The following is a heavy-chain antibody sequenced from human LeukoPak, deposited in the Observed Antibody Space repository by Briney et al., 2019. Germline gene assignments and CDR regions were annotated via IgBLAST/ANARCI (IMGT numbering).Heavy chain of an antibody. V-gene: IGHV3-30-3*01. Sequence: GRSLRLSCAASGFTFSSYAMHWVRQAPGKGLEWVAVISYDGSNKYYADSVKGRFTISRDNSKNTLYLQMNSLKTEDTAVYYCTTGVWFGELLLDYWGQGTLVTVSS. CDR2: ISYDGSNK. J-gene: IGHJ4*02. D-gene: IGHD3-10*01. CDR3: TTGVWFGELLLDY. CDR1: GFTFSSYA.